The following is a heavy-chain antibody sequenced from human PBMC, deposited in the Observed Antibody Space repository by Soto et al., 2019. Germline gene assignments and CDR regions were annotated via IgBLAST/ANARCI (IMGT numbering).Heavy chain of an antibody. CDR1: GFTFSTYA. Sequence: SGGSLRLSCAASGFTFSTYAMHWVRQAPGKGLEWVAVISYDGTNKYYTDSVKGRFTISRVNSKNTLYLQMSSLRAEDTAVYYCVKDFRALGSSGWYDSWGRGTLVTVSS. CDR2: ISYDGTNK. V-gene: IGHV3-30*14. CDR3: VKDFRALGSSGWYDS. J-gene: IGHJ5*01. D-gene: IGHD6-19*01.